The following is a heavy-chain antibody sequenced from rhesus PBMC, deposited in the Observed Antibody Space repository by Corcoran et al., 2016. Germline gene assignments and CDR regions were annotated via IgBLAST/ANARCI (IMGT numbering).Heavy chain of an antibody. D-gene: IGHD6-31*01. CDR1: GGSISGGYD. V-gene: IGHV4-76*01. Sequence: QVRLQESGPGVVKPSETLSLTCVVSGGSISGGYDWSWIRQPPGKGLEWIGYIYGRRGKPDYNPSLKNRVSSSKDTSKNQFSVKLSSVTAADTAVYYCARDRYSSGFDYWGQGVLVTVSS. J-gene: IGHJ4*01. CDR2: IYGRRGKP. CDR3: ARDRYSSGFDY.